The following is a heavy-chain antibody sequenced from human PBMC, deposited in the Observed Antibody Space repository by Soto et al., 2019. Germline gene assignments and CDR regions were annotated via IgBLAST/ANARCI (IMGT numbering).Heavy chain of an antibody. J-gene: IGHJ6*02. CDR2: ISYDGSNK. Sequence: QVQLVESGGGVVQPGRSLRLSCAASGFTFSSYAMHWVRQAPGKGLEWVAVISYDGSNKYYADAVKGRFTISRDNSKNTVYLQMISLRAEDTDVYYCARNRGWYNYYYYYGMDVWGQGTTVTVSS. CDR1: GFTFSSYA. D-gene: IGHD2-15*01. V-gene: IGHV3-30-3*01. CDR3: ARNRGWYNYYYYYGMDV.